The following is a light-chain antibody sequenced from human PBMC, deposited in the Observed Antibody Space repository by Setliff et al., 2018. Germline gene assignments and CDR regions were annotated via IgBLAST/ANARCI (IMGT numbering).Light chain of an antibody. J-gene: IGLJ1*01. V-gene: IGLV2-14*03. Sequence: QSALAQPASVSGSPGQSITIPCTGTSSDVGGYDYDSWYQQHPGKAPKLLIYYVRDRPSGVSDRFSGSKSGNTASLTISGLQAEDEADYYCSSYTGISTYVFGTGTKVTVL. CDR2: YVR. CDR3: SSYTGISTYV. CDR1: SSDVGGYDY.